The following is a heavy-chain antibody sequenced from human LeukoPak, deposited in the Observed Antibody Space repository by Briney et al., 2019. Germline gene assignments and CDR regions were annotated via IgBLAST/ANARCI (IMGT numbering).Heavy chain of an antibody. CDR3: ARAWYYYDSSGYYPFDY. CDR1: GGSVSSGSYY. D-gene: IGHD3-22*01. CDR2: IYYSGST. J-gene: IGHJ4*02. Sequence: SETLSLTCTVSGGSVSSGSYYWSWIRQPPGKGLEWIGYIYYSGSTTYTPSLQSRVTISVDTSKNKFSLKLSSVSAADTAVYYCARAWYYYDSSGYYPFDYWGQGTLVTVSS. V-gene: IGHV4-61*01.